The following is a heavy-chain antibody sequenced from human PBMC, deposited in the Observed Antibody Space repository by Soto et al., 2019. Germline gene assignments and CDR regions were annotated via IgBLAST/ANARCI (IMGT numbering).Heavy chain of an antibody. CDR2: TYYRSKWYN. V-gene: IGHV6-1*01. J-gene: IGHJ4*02. Sequence: PSQTLSLTCAISGDSVSSNSVTWDWIRQSPSRGLEWLGRTYYRSKWYNDYAESVKSRITINPDTSKNQFSLHLNSVTPEDTAVYYCVRLIGNSWLDYWGQGPLVTVSS. CDR3: VRLIGNSWLDY. CDR1: GDSVSSNSVT. D-gene: IGHD3-22*01.